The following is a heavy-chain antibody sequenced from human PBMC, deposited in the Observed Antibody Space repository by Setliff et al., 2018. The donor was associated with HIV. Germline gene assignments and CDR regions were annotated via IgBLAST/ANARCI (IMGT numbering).Heavy chain of an antibody. Sequence: PGESLKISCKASGYIFTNYWIGWVRQMPGKGLEWMGIIYPGDSDTTYSPSFQGQVTISADRSITTAYLQWSSLTTSDTATYYCIRRRRAPGTADLESYWGQGTLVTVSS. V-gene: IGHV5-51*01. CDR3: IRRRRAPGTADLESY. J-gene: IGHJ4*02. CDR1: GYIFTNYW. CDR2: IYPGDSDT. D-gene: IGHD2-21*02.